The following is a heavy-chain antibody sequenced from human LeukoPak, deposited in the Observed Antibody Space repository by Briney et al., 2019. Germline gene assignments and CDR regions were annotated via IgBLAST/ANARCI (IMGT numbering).Heavy chain of an antibody. CDR2: INHSGST. J-gene: IGHJ4*02. D-gene: IGHD3-10*01. CDR1: GGSFSGYY. CDR3: ASGITMVRGSVFY. Sequence: SETLSLTCAVYGGSFSGYYWSWVRQPPRKGLEWIGEINHSGSTNYNPSLKSRVTISVDTSKNQFSLKLSSVTAADTAVYYCASGITMVRGSVFYWGQGTLVTVSS. V-gene: IGHV4-34*01.